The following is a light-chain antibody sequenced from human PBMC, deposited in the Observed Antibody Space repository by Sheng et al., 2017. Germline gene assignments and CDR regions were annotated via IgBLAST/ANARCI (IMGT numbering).Light chain of an antibody. Sequence: QSALTQPASVSGSPGQSITISCTGTSSDVGGYNYVSWYQQHPGKGPKLMIYDVSNRPSGVSNRFSGSKSGNTASLTISGLQAEDEADYYCSSYTSSSPYVFGTGTKVTVL. CDR2: DVS. CDR3: SSYTSSSPYV. V-gene: IGLV2-14*03. J-gene: IGLJ1*01. CDR1: SSDVGGYNY.